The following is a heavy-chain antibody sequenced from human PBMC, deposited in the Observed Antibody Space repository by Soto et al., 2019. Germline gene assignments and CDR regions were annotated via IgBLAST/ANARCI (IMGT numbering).Heavy chain of an antibody. CDR2: INHSGST. D-gene: IGHD2-21*02. CDR3: ARGGRVVVVTASYGMDV. J-gene: IGHJ6*02. CDR1: GGSFSGYY. V-gene: IGHV4-34*01. Sequence: QVQLQQWGAGLLKPSETLSLTCAVYGGSFSGYYWSWIRQPPGKGLEWIGEINHSGSTNYNPSLKRRVTTSVDTSKNQFSLKLSSVTAADTAVYYCARGGRVVVVTASYGMDVWGQGPTVTVSS.